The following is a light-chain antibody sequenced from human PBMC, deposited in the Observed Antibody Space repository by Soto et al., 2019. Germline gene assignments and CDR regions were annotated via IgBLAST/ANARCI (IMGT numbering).Light chain of an antibody. CDR3: QQYYSTPYT. J-gene: IGKJ2*01. CDR2: WAS. Sequence: DIVMTQSPDSLAVSLGERATINCKSSQSVLFSSNNKNYLTWYQQKSGQPPKVLIYWASIRESGVPDRFSGSCAGTDFTLTISTLQAEDVALYYCQQYYSTPYTFGQGTRLEIK. V-gene: IGKV4-1*01. CDR1: QSVLFSSNNKNY.